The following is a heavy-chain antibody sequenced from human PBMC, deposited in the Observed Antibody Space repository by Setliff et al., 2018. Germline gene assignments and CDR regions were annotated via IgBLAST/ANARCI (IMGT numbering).Heavy chain of an antibody. Sequence: SETLSLTCSVSGGSISNSDYYWDWIRQPPGKGLEWIGRVHYSGDTYYIPSLLSRATISVDTSKNQFSLKLSSVTAADTSVYFCARHRPNLPFDAWGQGALVTVSS. J-gene: IGHJ4*02. CDR3: ARHRPNLPFDA. CDR1: GGSISNSDYY. D-gene: IGHD7-27*01. V-gene: IGHV4-39*01. CDR2: VHYSGDT.